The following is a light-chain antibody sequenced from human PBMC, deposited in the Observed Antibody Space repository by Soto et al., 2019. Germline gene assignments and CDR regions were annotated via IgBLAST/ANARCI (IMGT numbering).Light chain of an antibody. CDR1: QSVSSN. CDR2: GAS. CDR3: QQYNNWLRWT. V-gene: IGKV3-15*01. Sequence: EIVMTQSPATLSVSPGERATLSCRASQSVSSNLAWYQQKPGQAPMLLIYGASTRATGIPARFSGSGSGTEFTLTISSLQSEDFAVYYCQQYNNWLRWTFGQGTKVEIK. J-gene: IGKJ1*01.